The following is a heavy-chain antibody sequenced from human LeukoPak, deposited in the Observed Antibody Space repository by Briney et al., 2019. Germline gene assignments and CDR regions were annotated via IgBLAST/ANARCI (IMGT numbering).Heavy chain of an antibody. V-gene: IGHV4-61*01. D-gene: IGHD5-12*01. CDR2: IYYSGST. CDR1: GGSINTDSYY. CDR3: ARRRGYSGYDPYYYYYYMDV. J-gene: IGHJ6*03. Sequence: SETLSLTCTVSGGSINTDSYYWSWIRQPPGKGLEWIGYIYYSGSTNYNPSLKSRVTISVDTSKNQFSLKLSSVTAADTAVYYCARRRGYSGYDPYYYYYYMDVWGKGTTVTVSS.